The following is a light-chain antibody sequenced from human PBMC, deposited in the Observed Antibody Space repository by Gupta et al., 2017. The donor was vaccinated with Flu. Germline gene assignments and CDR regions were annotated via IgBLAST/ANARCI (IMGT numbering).Light chain of an antibody. CDR3: SSYTSSSTLV. Sequence: QSALTQPASVSGSPGQSITISCTGTGSDVGAYKFVSWYQQHPGKVPKLIIFEVNNRPAGVSNRFFGSKSGNTASLTISGLQAEDDADYYCSSYTSSSTLVFGGGTKLTVL. CDR1: GSDVGAYKF. CDR2: EVN. V-gene: IGLV2-14*03. J-gene: IGLJ3*02.